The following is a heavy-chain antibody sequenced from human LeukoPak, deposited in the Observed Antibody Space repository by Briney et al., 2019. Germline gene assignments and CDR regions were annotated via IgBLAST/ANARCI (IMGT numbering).Heavy chain of an antibody. CDR2: ISTSSSSI. V-gene: IGHV3-21*01. CDR3: ARGSGFRYFDL. D-gene: IGHD6-19*01. J-gene: IGHJ2*01. Sequence: GGSLRLSCAPSGFTFSSYSMNWVRQAPGKGLEWVSSISTSSSSIDYADSEKGRFTISRDNAKNSLYLQMNSLRVEDTAVYYCARGSGFRYFDLWGRGTLVTVSS. CDR1: GFTFSSYS.